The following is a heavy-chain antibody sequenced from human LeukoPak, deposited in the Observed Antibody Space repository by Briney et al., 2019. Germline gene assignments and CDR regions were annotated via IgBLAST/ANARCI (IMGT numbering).Heavy chain of an antibody. J-gene: IGHJ6*03. D-gene: IGHD3-10*01. CDR3: ARDPPSMVRGVIIYYYMDV. V-gene: IGHV3-48*01. Sequence: GGSLRLSCAASGFTFSSYEMNWVRQAPGKGLEWVSYISSSSSTIYYADSVKGRFTISRDNAKNSLYLQMNSLRAEDTAVYYCARDPPSMVRGVIIYYYMDVWGKGTTVTVSS. CDR2: ISSSSSTI. CDR1: GFTFSSYE.